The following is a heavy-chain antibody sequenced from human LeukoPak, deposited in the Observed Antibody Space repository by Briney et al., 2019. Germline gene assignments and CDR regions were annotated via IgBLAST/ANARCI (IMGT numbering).Heavy chain of an antibody. J-gene: IGHJ3*02. CDR3: AREPPRKDDAFDI. D-gene: IGHD3-10*01. Sequence: GGSLRLSCAGSGCTFSSYSMNWVRQAPGKGLEWVSYINSGSSSIDYADSVKGRFTISRDNAKNSLFLQMNSLRVEDTAVYYCAREPPRKDDAFDIWGQGTMVTLSS. V-gene: IGHV3-48*04. CDR2: INSGSSSI. CDR1: GCTFSSYS.